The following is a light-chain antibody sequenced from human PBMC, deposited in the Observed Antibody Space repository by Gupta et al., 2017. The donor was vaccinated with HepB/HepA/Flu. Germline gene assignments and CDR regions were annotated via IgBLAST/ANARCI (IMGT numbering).Light chain of an antibody. J-gene: IGLJ1*01. CDR2: DVS. CDR3: SSYAISSTYV. V-gene: IGLV2-14*03. CDR1: SSDVGDYNY. Sequence: QSALTQPASVSGSPGQSITISCTGTSSDVGDYNYVSWHQQYPGKAPKLMIYDVSNRPSGVSNRFSGSKSGNTASLTISGLQAEDEADYYCSSYAISSTYVFGTGTKVTVL.